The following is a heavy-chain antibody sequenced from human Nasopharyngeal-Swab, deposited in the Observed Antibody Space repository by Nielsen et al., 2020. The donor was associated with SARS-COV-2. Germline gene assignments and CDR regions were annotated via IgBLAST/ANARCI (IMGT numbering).Heavy chain of an antibody. CDR1: GGSFSGYY. J-gene: IGHJ4*02. D-gene: IGHD1-26*01. V-gene: IGHV4-34*01. Sequence: SETLSLTCAVHGGSFSGYYWSWIRQPPGKGLEWIGEINHSGSTNYNPSLKSRVTISVDTSKNQFSLKLSSVTAADTAVYYCARGGGATSFDYWGQGTLVTVSS. CDR3: ARGGGATSFDY. CDR2: INHSGST.